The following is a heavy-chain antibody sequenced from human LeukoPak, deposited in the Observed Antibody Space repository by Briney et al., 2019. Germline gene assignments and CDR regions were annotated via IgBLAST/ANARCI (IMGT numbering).Heavy chain of an antibody. J-gene: IGHJ4*02. CDR3: ARNQMVGATRSPFDY. Sequence: GESLKISCKGSGYTFSNYWIGWVRQMPGKGLEWMGIIYPSDSDTRYSPSFQGQVTISADKSISTAYLQWSSLKASDTAMYYCARNQMVGATRSPFDYWGQGTLVIVSS. V-gene: IGHV5-51*01. CDR1: GYTFSNYW. CDR2: IYPSDSDT. D-gene: IGHD1-26*01.